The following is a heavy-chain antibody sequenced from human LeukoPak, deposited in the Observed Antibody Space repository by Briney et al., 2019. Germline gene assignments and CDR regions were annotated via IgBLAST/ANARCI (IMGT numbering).Heavy chain of an antibody. J-gene: IGHJ4*02. CDR1: GGSFSGHY. D-gene: IGHD3-10*01. CDR2: IGQSGST. Sequence: PSETLSLTCAVYGGSFSGHYWSWIRQPPGKGLEWIGEIGQSGSTNYNPSLESRVTISIDTSKNQFSLTVRSVTAADAAFYYCARTGEKRISGSGSYYRGGPIDYWGQGTLVTVSS. CDR3: ARTGEKRISGSGSYYRGGPIDY. V-gene: IGHV4-34*01.